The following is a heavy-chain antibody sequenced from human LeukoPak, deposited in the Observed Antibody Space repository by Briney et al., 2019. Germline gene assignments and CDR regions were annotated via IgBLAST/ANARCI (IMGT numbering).Heavy chain of an antibody. CDR3: AREHWNYVGYDAFDI. J-gene: IGHJ3*02. Sequence: GGSLRLSCAASGFTFSDYYMSWIRQAPGKGLEWVSYISSSGSTIYYADSVKGRFTISRDNAKNSLYLQMNSLRAEDTAVYYCAREHWNYVGYDAFDIWGQGTMVTVSS. D-gene: IGHD1-7*01. CDR2: ISSSGSTI. CDR1: GFTFSDYY. V-gene: IGHV3-11*04.